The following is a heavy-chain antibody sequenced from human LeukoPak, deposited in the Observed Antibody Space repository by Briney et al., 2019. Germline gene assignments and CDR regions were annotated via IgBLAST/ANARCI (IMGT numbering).Heavy chain of an antibody. D-gene: IGHD1-26*01. J-gene: IGHJ3*02. V-gene: IGHV4-34*01. CDR3: AIPSIVGATYAFDI. CDR2: INHSGST. CDR1: GGSFSGYY. Sequence: SETLSLTCAVYGGSFSGYYWSWIRQPPGKGLEWIGEINHSGSTTYNPSLKSRVTISVDTSKNKFSLKLSSVTAADTAVYYCAIPSIVGATYAFDIWGQGTMVSVSS.